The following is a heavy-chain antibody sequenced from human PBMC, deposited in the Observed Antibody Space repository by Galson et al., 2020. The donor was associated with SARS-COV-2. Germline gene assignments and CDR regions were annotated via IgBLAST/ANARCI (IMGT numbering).Heavy chain of an antibody. Sequence: SETLSLTCTVSAASISRSNNYWGWVRQPPGKGLEWIGSIYYSGTTYYNPALKSRVTISVDTSKNQFSLKLSSVTAADTAVYYCARRQGVLMIYYFDFWGQGTLVTVSS. CDR2: IYYSGTT. CDR3: ARRQGVLMIYYFDF. CDR1: AASISRSNNY. J-gene: IGHJ4*02. D-gene: IGHD2-8*01. V-gene: IGHV4-39*01.